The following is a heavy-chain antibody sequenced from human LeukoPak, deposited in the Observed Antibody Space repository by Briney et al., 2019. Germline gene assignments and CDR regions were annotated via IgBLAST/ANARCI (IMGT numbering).Heavy chain of an antibody. V-gene: IGHV3-7*01. CDR3: ARDQRAFDI. Sequence: PGGSLRLSCAASGFTFSAFWMTWVRQAPGKGLEWVGNINQGGSNKYYGASLKGRFAISRDNAENSLYLQINSLSAEDMAVYYCARDQRAFDIWGQGTMVTVSS. CDR2: INQGGSNK. CDR1: GFTFSAFW. D-gene: IGHD6-25*01. J-gene: IGHJ3*02.